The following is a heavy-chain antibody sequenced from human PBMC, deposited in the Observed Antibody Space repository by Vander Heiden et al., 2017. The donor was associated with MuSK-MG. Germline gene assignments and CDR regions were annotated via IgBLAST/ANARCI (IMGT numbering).Heavy chain of an antibody. Sequence: EVQLLESGGGLVQPLDSPFSSSAMSWVRQAPGKVLEWVSAISGSGGSTYDADSVKGRFTIARDNSKNTLYLQMNSMRAEETAVYYCAKATDDDSESCYYYYYYMDVWGKGTTVTVSS. CDR3: AKATDDDSESCYYYYYYMDV. CDR2: ISGSGGST. D-gene: IGHD4-17*01. CDR1: FSSSA. J-gene: IGHJ6*03. V-gene: IGHV3-23*01.